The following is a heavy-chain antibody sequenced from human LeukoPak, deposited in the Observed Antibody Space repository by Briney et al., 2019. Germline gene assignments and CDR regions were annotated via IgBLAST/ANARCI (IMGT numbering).Heavy chain of an antibody. J-gene: IGHJ4*02. V-gene: IGHV1-2*06. Sequence: GASVKVSCKPSGYTFTGYYMHWVRQAPGQGLEWMGRINPNSGGTNYAQKFQGRVTMTRDTSISTAYMELSRLRSDDTAVYYCARGEIVGATKLKIMPDYWGQGTLVTVSS. CDR1: GYTFTGYY. CDR3: ARGEIVGATKLKIMPDY. CDR2: INPNSGGT. D-gene: IGHD1-26*01.